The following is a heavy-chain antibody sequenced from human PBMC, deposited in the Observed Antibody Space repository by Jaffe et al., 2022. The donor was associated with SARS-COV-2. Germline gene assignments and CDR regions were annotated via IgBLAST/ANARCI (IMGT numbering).Heavy chain of an antibody. CDR2: ISYDGSNK. CDR1: GFTFSSYA. J-gene: IGHJ4*02. Sequence: QVQLVESGGGVVQPGRSLRLSCAASGFTFSSYAMHWVRQAPGKGLEWVAVISYDGSNKYYADSVKGRFTISRDNSKNTLYLQMNSLRAEDTAVYYCARGSDFDWLLISDYWGQGTLVTVSS. CDR3: ARGSDFDWLLISDY. D-gene: IGHD3-9*01. V-gene: IGHV3-30*04.